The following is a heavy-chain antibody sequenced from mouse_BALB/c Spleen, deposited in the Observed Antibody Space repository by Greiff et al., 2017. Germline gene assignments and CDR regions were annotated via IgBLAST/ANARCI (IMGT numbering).Heavy chain of an antibody. Sequence: VQLQQSAAELARPGASVKMSCKASGYTFTSYTMHWVKQRPGQGLEWIGYINPSSGYTEYNQKFKDKTTLTADKSSSTAYMQLSSLTSEDSAVYYCARDYDYGGWFAYWGQGTLVTVSA. J-gene: IGHJ3*01. D-gene: IGHD2-4*01. V-gene: IGHV1-4*02. CDR1: GYTFTSYT. CDR2: INPSSGYT. CDR3: ARDYDYGGWFAY.